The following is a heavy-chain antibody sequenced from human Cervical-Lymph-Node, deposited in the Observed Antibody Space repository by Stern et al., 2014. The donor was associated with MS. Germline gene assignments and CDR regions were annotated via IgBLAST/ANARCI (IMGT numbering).Heavy chain of an antibody. V-gene: IGHV4-38-2*02. J-gene: IGHJ5*02. CDR3: AREEQQLVHGNWFDP. D-gene: IGHD6-13*01. CDR2: IYHSGST. CDR1: GYSISSGYY. Sequence: QLQLQESGPGLVKPSETLSLTCTVSGYSISSGYYWGWIRQPPGKGLEWIGTIYHSGSTYYNPSLKSRVTLSVDTSKHQFSRKRSSVTAADTAVYYCAREEQQLVHGNWFDPWGQGTLVTVSS.